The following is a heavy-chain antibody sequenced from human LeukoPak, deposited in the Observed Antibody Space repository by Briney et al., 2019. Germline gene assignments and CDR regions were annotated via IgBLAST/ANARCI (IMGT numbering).Heavy chain of an antibody. J-gene: IGHJ4*02. CDR2: IYSGGST. V-gene: IGHV3-53*01. CDR3: ARVDCSSTSCYEFDY. CDR1: GFTVSSNY. D-gene: IGHD2-2*01. Sequence: GGSLSLSCAASGFTVSSNYMSWVRQAPGKGLEWVAVIYSGGSTYYADSVKGRFTISRDNSKNTLYLQMNSLRAEDTAVYYCARVDCSSTSCYEFDYWGQGTLVTVSS.